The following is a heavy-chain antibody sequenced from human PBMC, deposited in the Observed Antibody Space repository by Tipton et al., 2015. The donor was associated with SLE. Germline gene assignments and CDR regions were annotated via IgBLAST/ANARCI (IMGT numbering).Heavy chain of an antibody. J-gene: IGHJ4*02. CDR3: ARSGGYSTPFDF. CDR1: GGSSSSGDYPWISSGGYY. CDR2: IYYTGDT. D-gene: IGHD5-12*01. V-gene: IGHV4-31*03. Sequence: TLSLTCTVSGGSSSSGDYPWISSGGYYWNWLRQRPGKGLEWIGYIYYTGDTRHNPSLQSRLAVPVDTSKNQFSLRLSSVTAADTAVYFCARSGGYSTPFDFWGQGSLVTVSS.